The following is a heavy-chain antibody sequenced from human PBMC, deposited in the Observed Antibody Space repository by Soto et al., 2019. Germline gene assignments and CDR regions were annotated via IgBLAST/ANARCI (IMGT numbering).Heavy chain of an antibody. CDR2: IKTETDGETT. CDR1: GFTFSNAW. Sequence: EVQLVESGGGLVKPGGSLRLSCVASGFTFSNAWMNWVRQAPGKGLEWVGRIKTETDGETTDYAAPVKGRFTISRDDSNNRLYLQMKNLKTEDTAVYYCTTLIGALLYIPSTGLENPNKRFDPWGEGTLVTVSS. V-gene: IGHV3-15*07. CDR3: TTLIGALLYIPSTGLENPNKRFDP. J-gene: IGHJ5*02. D-gene: IGHD3-10*01.